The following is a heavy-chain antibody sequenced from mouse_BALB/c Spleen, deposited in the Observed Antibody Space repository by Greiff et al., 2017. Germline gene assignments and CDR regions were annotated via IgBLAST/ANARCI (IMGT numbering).Heavy chain of an antibody. CDR2: IYPYNGGT. D-gene: IGHD2-14*01. CDR1: GYTFTDYN. V-gene: IGHV1S29*02. CDR3: ARNYRYDAWFAY. Sequence: EVQLQESGPELVKPGASVKISCKASGYTFTDYNMHWVKQSHGKSLEWIGYIYPYNGGTGYNQKFKSKATLTVDNSSSTAYMELRSLTSEDSAVYYCARNYRYDAWFAYWGQGTLVTVSA. J-gene: IGHJ3*01.